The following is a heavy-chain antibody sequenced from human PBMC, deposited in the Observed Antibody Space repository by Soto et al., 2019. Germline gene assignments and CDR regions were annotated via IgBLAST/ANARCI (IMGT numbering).Heavy chain of an antibody. D-gene: IGHD3-22*01. J-gene: IGHJ3*02. CDR2: ISSNGGST. V-gene: IGHV3-64D*06. Sequence: HPGGSLRLSCSASGFTFSSYAMHWVRQAPGKGLEYVSAISSNGGSTYYADSVKGRFTISRDNSKNTLYLQMSSLRAEDTAVYYCVRGRYYYDSSGYYSPRYDAFDIWGQGTMVTVS. CDR3: VRGRYYYDSSGYYSPRYDAFDI. CDR1: GFTFSSYA.